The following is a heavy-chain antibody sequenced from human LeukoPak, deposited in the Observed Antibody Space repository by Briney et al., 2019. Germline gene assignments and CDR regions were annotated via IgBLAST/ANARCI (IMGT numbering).Heavy chain of an antibody. CDR1: GGSISSYY. D-gene: IGHD1-1*01. CDR2: IYNSGST. V-gene: IGHV4-4*08. Sequence: SQTLSLACTVSGGSISSYYWSWIRQPPGKGLEWIGEIYNSGSTKYNPSLKSRVTISVDTSKKQFSLKLRSVTAADTAVYYCARDRGPLEGWFDPWGQGTLVTVSS. J-gene: IGHJ5*02. CDR3: ARDRGPLEGWFDP.